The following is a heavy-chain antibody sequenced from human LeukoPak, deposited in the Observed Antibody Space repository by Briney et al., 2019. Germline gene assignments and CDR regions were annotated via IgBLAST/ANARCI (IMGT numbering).Heavy chain of an antibody. CDR3: AKGPLGYRYFDY. CDR2: ISGSGGDT. V-gene: IGHV3-23*01. Sequence: GGSLRLSCAASGFTFSSYAMSWVRQAPGKGLECVSAISGSGGDTKYVDSVKGRFTISRDNSKNTLYLQMNSLRAEDTAVYYCAKGPLGYRYFDYWGQGTLVTVSS. J-gene: IGHJ4*02. D-gene: IGHD2-2*03. CDR1: GFTFSSYA.